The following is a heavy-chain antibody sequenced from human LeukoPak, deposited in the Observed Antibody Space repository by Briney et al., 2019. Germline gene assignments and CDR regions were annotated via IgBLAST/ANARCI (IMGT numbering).Heavy chain of an antibody. V-gene: IGHV3-23*01. CDR3: AKDVEHYDFWSGYPNAFDI. CDR1: GFTFSSYA. J-gene: IGHJ3*02. CDR2: ISGSGGST. D-gene: IGHD3-3*01. Sequence: GGSLRLSCAASGFTFSSYAMSWVRQAPGKGLEWVSAISGSGGSTYYADSVKGRFTISRDNSKNTLYLQMNSLRAEDTAVYYCAKDVEHYDFWSGYPNAFDIWGQGTMVTVSS.